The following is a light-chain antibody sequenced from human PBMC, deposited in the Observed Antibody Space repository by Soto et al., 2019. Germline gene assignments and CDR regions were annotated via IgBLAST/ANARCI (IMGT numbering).Light chain of an antibody. CDR2: EVS. CDR3: SSYTTSSTQV. CDR1: SSDIGTYNY. J-gene: IGLJ3*02. Sequence: QSALTQPASVSGSPGQSITISCTGTSSDIGTYNYVSWYQQHPGKVPKLMSYEVSNRPSGVSNRFSGSKSGNTASLAISGLQAEDEADYYCSSYTTSSTQVFGGGTKLTVL. V-gene: IGLV2-14*01.